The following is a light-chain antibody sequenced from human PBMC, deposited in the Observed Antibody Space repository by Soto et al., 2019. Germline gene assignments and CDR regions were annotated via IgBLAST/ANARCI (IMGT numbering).Light chain of an antibody. CDR3: QQYGSSPPWT. V-gene: IGKV3-20*01. CDR2: GAS. CDR1: QSVSSSY. J-gene: IGKJ1*01. Sequence: VFTQSPGTLSLSPCETATLSCRASQSVSSSYLAWYLQKPGQAPRLLIYGASSRATGIPDRFSGSGSGTDFTLTISRLEPEDFAVYYCQQYGSSPPWTFGQGTKVDTK.